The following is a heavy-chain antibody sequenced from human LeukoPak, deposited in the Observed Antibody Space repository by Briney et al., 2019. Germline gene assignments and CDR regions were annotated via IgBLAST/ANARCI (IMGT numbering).Heavy chain of an antibody. CDR3: ARAYEYSSGWSRNDY. V-gene: IGHV3-7*01. D-gene: IGHD6-19*01. Sequence: GGSLRLSCTASRFTFTSYWMTWVRQAPGRGLEWVANISRDGSEIYYLDSVKGRFTISRDNAKNSLYLQMNGLRGEDTAVYYCARAYEYSSGWSRNDYWGQGTLVTVSS. J-gene: IGHJ4*02. CDR2: ISRDGSEI. CDR1: RFTFTSYW.